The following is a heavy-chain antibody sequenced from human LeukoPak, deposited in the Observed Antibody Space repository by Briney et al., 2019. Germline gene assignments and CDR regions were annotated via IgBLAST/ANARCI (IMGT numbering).Heavy chain of an antibody. J-gene: IGHJ6*02. CDR1: GFTFSSYA. Sequence: PGASLRLSCAASGFTFSSYAMSWVRQAPGKGLEWVSAISGSGGSTYYADSVKGRFTISRDNSKNTLYLQMNSLRAEDTAVYYCAKDPAAGVLYYYYGMDVWGQGTTVTVS. CDR2: ISGSGGST. CDR3: AKDPAAGVLYYYYGMDV. D-gene: IGHD6-13*01. V-gene: IGHV3-23*01.